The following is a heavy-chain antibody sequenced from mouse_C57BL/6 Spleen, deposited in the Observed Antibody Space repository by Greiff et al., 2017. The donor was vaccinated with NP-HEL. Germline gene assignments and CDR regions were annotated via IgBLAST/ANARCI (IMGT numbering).Heavy chain of an antibody. CDR1: GYTFTSYW. V-gene: IGHV1-52*01. CDR2: IDPSDSET. Sequence: QLQQPGAELVRPGSSVKLSCKASGYTFTSYWMPWVKQRPIQGLEWIGNIDPSDSETYYHQKFKDKATLTVDKSSSTAYMQLSGVTSEDAAVYYWARREDADWYVDVWGTGTTVTVST. CDR3: ARREDADWYVDV. J-gene: IGHJ1*03.